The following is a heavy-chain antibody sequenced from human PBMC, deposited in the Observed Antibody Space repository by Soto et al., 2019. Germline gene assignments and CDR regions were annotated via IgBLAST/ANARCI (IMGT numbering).Heavy chain of an antibody. J-gene: IGHJ6*01. D-gene: IGHD4-17*01. CDR3: AKDSTVTTSRDFYSYGSDV. CDR1: GFTFNHYA. Sequence: VQLLESGGGLVQPGGSLRLACTASGFTFNHYAMPWVRQAPGRGLEWVASVCGRGGSKKYADSVKGRFIISRDNSNSTLDPQMDSHGGEDTAVYYCAKDSTVTTSRDFYSYGSDVWGQCTKVTDSS. V-gene: IGHV3-23*01. CDR2: VCGRGGSK.